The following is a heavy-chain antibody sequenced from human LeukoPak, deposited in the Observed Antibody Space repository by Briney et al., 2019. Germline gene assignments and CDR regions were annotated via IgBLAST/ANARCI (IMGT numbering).Heavy chain of an antibody. CDR3: ARGVSSGLYYFDY. CDR2: ISGGGGST. Sequence: SGGSLRLSCAASAFTFSSYAMSWVRQAPEKGLEWVSVISGGGGSTFYADSVKGRFTISRDNSKNTLYLQMNSLRAEDTAIYYCARGVSSGLYYFDYWGQGTLVTVSS. J-gene: IGHJ4*02. D-gene: IGHD6-19*01. CDR1: AFTFSSYA. V-gene: IGHV3-23*01.